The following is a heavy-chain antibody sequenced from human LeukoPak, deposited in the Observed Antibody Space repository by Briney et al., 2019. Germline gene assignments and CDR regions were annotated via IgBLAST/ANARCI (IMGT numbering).Heavy chain of an antibody. CDR2: IIPILGTA. CDR3: ERDGKGGYFDY. V-gene: IGHV1-69*01. J-gene: IGHJ4*02. CDR1: GGTFSSYA. D-gene: IGHD1-26*01. Sequence: ASVKVSCKASGGTFSSYAISWVRQAPGQGLEWMGGIIPILGTANYAQKFQGRVTITADESTSTAYMELSSLRSEDTAVYYCERDGKGGYFDYWGQGTLVTVSS.